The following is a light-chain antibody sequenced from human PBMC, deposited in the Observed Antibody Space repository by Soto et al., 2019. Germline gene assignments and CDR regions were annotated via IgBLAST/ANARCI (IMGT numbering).Light chain of an antibody. CDR1: QGISNY. CDR3: QSYNSAPS. V-gene: IGKV1-27*01. Sequence: DIQMTQSPSSLSASVGDRVTITCRASQGISNYLAWYQQKPGKVPKLLIYAASTLQSLVPSRFRGSGSGTFFTHTISSQKPEGVATYYCQSYNSAPSFGQGTKVEIK. CDR2: AAS. J-gene: IGKJ1*01.